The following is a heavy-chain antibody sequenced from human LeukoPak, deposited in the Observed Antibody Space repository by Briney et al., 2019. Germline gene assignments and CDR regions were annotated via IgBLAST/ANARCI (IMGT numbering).Heavy chain of an antibody. Sequence: GGSLRLSCAASEFTFSTCAVSWVRQAPGKGLEWVSAVGGSGATTYYADSVKGRFTISRDNSKNTLYLQMSSLRAEDTAVYYCAKDRAYGGYWNWYFDLWGRGTLVTVSS. CDR2: VGGSGATT. CDR3: AKDRAYGGYWNWYFDL. J-gene: IGHJ2*01. D-gene: IGHD4-17*01. V-gene: IGHV3-23*01. CDR1: EFTFSTCA.